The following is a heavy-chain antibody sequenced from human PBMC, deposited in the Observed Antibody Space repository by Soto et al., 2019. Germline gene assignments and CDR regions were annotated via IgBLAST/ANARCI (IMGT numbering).Heavy chain of an antibody. CDR3: AKAGDLYDHRGYAFDY. Sequence: EVQLSESGGDLEQPGGSLRLSCAASGFTFSNYAMSWVRQAPGKGLGWGSAISVSGDATYFADLVKGRFPISRDNSQNTLYLHMNSLRPDDTAVYLCAKAGDLYDHRGYAFDYWGQGNLVTVSS. D-gene: IGHD3-22*01. CDR1: GFTFSNYA. V-gene: IGHV3-23*01. CDR2: ISVSGDAT. J-gene: IGHJ4*02.